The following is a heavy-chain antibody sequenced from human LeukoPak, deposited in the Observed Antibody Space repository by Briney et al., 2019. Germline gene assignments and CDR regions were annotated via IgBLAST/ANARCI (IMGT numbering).Heavy chain of an antibody. Sequence: PSETLSLTCAVYGGSFSGYYWSWIRQPPGKGLEWIGEINHSGSTNYNPSLKSRVTISVDTSKNQFSLKLSSVTAADTAVYYCARDDRSGWDFDYWGQGTLVTVSS. CDR2: INHSGST. CDR1: GGSFSGYY. V-gene: IGHV4-34*01. CDR3: ARDDRSGWDFDY. J-gene: IGHJ4*02. D-gene: IGHD6-19*01.